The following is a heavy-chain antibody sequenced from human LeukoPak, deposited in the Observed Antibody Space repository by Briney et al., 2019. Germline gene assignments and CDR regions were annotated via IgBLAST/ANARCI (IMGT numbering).Heavy chain of an antibody. CDR3: AKTGNYYGYDI. CDR1: GFTFSSYW. Sequence: GGSLRLSCAASGFTFSSYWMSWVRQAPGKGLEWVANIKQDGSGKYYVDSVKGRFTISRDNAKNSLYLQMNSLGADDTAVYYCAKTGNYYGYDIWGQGTMVTVSS. CDR2: IKQDGSGK. V-gene: IGHV3-7*01. D-gene: IGHD7-27*01. J-gene: IGHJ3*02.